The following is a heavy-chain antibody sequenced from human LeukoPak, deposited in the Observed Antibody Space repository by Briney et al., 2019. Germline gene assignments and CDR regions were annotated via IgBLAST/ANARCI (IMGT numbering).Heavy chain of an antibody. V-gene: IGHV3-7*01. CDR3: ANGDAFDY. CDR1: GFTFSTYW. J-gene: IGHJ4*02. Sequence: PGGSLRLSCATSGFTFSTYWMSWVRQAPGKGLEWVANIKQDGSETYYADSVKGRFTIFRDNAKNSLYLQMDSLRVEDTAVYYCANGDAFDYWGQGTLVIVSS. CDR2: IKQDGSET. D-gene: IGHD5-24*01.